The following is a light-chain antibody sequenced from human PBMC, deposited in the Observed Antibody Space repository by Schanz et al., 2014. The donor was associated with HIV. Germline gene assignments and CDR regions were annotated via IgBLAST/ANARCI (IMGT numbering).Light chain of an antibody. Sequence: EIVLTQSPGTLSLSPGERATLSCRASESVSSSLLAWYQQTPGQAPRLLIFAASSRATGIPDRFSGSGSGTDFTLTIHSLQSEDSAVYYCQQYKNWTPYTFGQGTKLEIK. CDR3: QQYKNWTPYT. J-gene: IGKJ2*01. CDR2: AAS. CDR1: ESVSSSL. V-gene: IGKV3-20*01.